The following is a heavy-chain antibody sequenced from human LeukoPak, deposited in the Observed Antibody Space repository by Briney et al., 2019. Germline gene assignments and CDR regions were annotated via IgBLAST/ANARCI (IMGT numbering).Heavy chain of an antibody. CDR2: ISAYNGNT. Sequence: ASVKVSCKASGYTFTSYVISWVRQAPGQGLEWMGWISAYNGNTNYAQKLQGRVTMTTDTSTSTAYMELRSLRSDDTAGYYCARDPNVLLWFGEFFSSWFDPWGQGTLVTVSS. CDR1: GYTFTSYV. D-gene: IGHD3-10*01. CDR3: ARDPNVLLWFGEFFSSWFDP. V-gene: IGHV1-18*01. J-gene: IGHJ5*02.